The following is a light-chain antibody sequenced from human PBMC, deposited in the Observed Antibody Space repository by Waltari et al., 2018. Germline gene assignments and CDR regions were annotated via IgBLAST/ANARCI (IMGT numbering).Light chain of an antibody. V-gene: IGKV1-39*01. J-gene: IGKJ2*01. CDR3: QQSYSHPYT. CDR2: GAY. CDR1: QGISNS. Sequence: DIQMTQSPSSLSASVGDIVTFTCRASQGISNSLVWFQQKPGKPPRLLIYGAYHLQTGVPSRFSGSGSGTDFSFTISSLQPEDFATYYSQQSYSHPYTFGQGTKVEIK.